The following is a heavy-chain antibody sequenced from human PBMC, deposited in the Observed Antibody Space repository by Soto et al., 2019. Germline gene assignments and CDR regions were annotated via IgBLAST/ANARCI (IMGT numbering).Heavy chain of an antibody. V-gene: IGHV1-46*01. D-gene: IGHD5-12*01. CDR1: GYTFTSYY. J-gene: IGHJ6*02. Sequence: ASVKVSCKASGYTFTSYYMHWVRQAPGQGLEWMGIINPSGGSTSYAQKFQGRVTMTRDSSTSTVYMELSSLRSEDTAVYYCARDQDGYKRYYYYGMDVWGQGTTVTVSS. CDR3: ARDQDGYKRYYYYGMDV. CDR2: INPSGGST.